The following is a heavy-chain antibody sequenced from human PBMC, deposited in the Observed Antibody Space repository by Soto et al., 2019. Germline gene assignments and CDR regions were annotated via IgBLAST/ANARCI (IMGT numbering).Heavy chain of an antibody. V-gene: IGHV3-33*01. D-gene: IGHD3-22*01. Sequence: PGGSLRLSCAASGFTFSSYGMHWVRQAPGKGLEWVAVIWHDGSNKYYADSVKGRFTISRDNSKNTLYLQMNSLRAEDTAVYYCARDSRPLLRDYYYYGMDVWGQGTTVTVSS. J-gene: IGHJ6*02. CDR2: IWHDGSNK. CDR3: ARDSRPLLRDYYYYGMDV. CDR1: GFTFSSYG.